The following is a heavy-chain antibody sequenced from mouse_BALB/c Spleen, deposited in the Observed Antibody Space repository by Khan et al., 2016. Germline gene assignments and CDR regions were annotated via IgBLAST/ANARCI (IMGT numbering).Heavy chain of an antibody. CDR1: GYTFTDYS. V-gene: IGHV9-2-1*01. D-gene: IGHD2-4*01. CDR3: ARRDYDEGPWFAY. CDR2: INTETGEP. Sequence: QIQLVQSGPELKKPGETVKISCKASGYTFTDYSMHWVKQAPGKGLKWMGWINTETGEPTYADDFKGRFAFSLETSASTAYLQINNLKTEDTATYFGARRDYDEGPWFAYWGQGTLVTVSA. J-gene: IGHJ3*01.